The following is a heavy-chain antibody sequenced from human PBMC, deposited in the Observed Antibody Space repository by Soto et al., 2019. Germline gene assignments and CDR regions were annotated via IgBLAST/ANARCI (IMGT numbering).Heavy chain of an antibody. J-gene: IGHJ6*02. CDR2: ISGSGGLT. Sequence: EVQLLESGGGLVQPGGSLRLSCAASGFIFSTYAMSWVRQAPGKGLEWVSAISGSGGLTYYADSVKGRFTISRDNSQNSLYLHTNSLSAEDTAVYYCAKDYYYGSNSCMGCVDVWGQGTTVTVSS. V-gene: IGHV3-23*01. CDR1: GFIFSTYA. D-gene: IGHD3-10*01. CDR3: AKDYYYGSNSCMGCVDV.